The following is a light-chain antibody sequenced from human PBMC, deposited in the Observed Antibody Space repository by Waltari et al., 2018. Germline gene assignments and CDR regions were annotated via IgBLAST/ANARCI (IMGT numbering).Light chain of an antibody. CDR1: QRVSTN. V-gene: IGKV3-15*01. CDR3: HQYNNWPLHT. CDR2: GAS. J-gene: IGKJ2*01. Sequence: IVLTQSPATLSVSPGERATFSCRASQRVSTNLAWYQQKPGQAPRLLIYGASTRATGIPARFSGRESGTDYTLTISSLQSEDAAIYYCHQYNNWPLHTFGQGTKLEIK.